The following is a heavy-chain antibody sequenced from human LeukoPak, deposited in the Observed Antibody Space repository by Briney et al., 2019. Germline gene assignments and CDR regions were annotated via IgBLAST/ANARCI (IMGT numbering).Heavy chain of an antibody. CDR1: GYSFSSYW. J-gene: IGHJ4*02. CDR2: IYPGDSDT. CDR3: ARRRSCSGGRCYEDFDY. V-gene: IGHV5-51*01. Sequence: GESLKISCKGSGYSFSSYWVGWVRQMPGKGLEWMGIIYPGDSDTRYSPSFRGQATISADKSISTAYLQWSSLKASDTAMYYCARRRSCSGGRCYEDFDYWGQGSLVTVSS. D-gene: IGHD2-15*01.